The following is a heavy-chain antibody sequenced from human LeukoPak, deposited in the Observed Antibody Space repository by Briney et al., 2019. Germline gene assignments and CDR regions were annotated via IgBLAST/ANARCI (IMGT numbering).Heavy chain of an antibody. J-gene: IGHJ4*02. CDR3: ARGVYIATAQYGY. D-gene: IGHD6-13*01. CDR1: GGSISSYY. V-gene: IGHV4-59*01. Sequence: SETLSLTCTVSGGSISSYYWSWIRQPPGKGLEWIGYIYYSGTTNYNPSLKSRVTISVDTSKNQFSLKLSSVTAADTAVYYCARGVYIATAQYGYWGQGTLVTVSS. CDR2: IYYSGTT.